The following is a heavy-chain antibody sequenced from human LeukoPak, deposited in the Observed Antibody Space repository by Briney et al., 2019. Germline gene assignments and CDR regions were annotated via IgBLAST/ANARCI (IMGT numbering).Heavy chain of an antibody. CDR2: IIPIFGTA. V-gene: IGHV1-69*05. CDR1: GGTFSSYA. Sequence: GASVKVSCKASGGTFSSYAISWVRQAPGQGLEWMGGIIPIFGTANYAQKFQGRVTITTDESTSTAYMELSSLRSEDTAVYYCARNPNSSGWWYFDYWGQGTLVTVSS. D-gene: IGHD6-19*01. J-gene: IGHJ4*02. CDR3: ARNPNSSGWWYFDY.